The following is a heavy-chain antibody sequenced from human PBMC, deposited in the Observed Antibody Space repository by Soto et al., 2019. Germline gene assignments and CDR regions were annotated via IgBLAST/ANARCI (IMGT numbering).Heavy chain of an antibody. CDR3: ARHPRSADSFYYYYYMDV. J-gene: IGHJ6*03. Sequence: SETLSLTCTVSGGSISSYYWSWIRQPPGKGLEWIGYIYYSGSTNYNPSLKSRVTISVDTSKNQFSLKLSSVTAADTAVYYCARHPRSADSFYYYYYMDVWGKGTTVTVSS. CDR2: IYYSGST. CDR1: GGSISSYY. D-gene: IGHD5-18*01. V-gene: IGHV4-59*08.